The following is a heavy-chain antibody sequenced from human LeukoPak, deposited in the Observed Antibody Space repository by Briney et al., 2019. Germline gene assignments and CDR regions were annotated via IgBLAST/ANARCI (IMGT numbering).Heavy chain of an antibody. Sequence: GSLRLSCAASGFTFSSYAMHWVRQAPGKGLEWVAVISYDGSNKYYADSVKGRFTISRDNSKNTLYLQMNSLRAEDTAVYYCASIAAAVPYWGQGTLVTVSS. D-gene: IGHD6-13*01. J-gene: IGHJ4*02. CDR3: ASIAAAVPY. V-gene: IGHV3-30*04. CDR1: GFTFSSYA. CDR2: ISYDGSNK.